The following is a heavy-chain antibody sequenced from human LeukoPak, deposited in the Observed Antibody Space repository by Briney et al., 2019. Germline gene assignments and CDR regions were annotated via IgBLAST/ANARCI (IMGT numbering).Heavy chain of an antibody. D-gene: IGHD2-2*01. J-gene: IGHJ4*02. CDR2: IRYDGINN. CDR1: GFTFSSYG. V-gene: IGHV3-30*02. CDR3: AKGREYQPN. Sequence: GGSLRLSCAASGFTFSSYGMHWVRQAPGKGLEWVAFIRYDGINNYYADSVKGRFTISRDNSKNTLYLQMSSLRVEDTAVYYCAKGREYQPNWGQGTLVTVSP.